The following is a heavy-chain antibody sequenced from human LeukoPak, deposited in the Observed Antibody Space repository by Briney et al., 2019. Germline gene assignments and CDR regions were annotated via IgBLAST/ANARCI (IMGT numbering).Heavy chain of an antibody. D-gene: IGHD5-12*01. CDR1: GFTFSSYA. CDR2: ISYDGSNK. V-gene: IGHV3-30*04. J-gene: IGHJ4*02. CDR3: ARDFGGHSGYEPIYFDY. Sequence: PGRSLRLSCAASGFTFSSYAMHWVRQAPGKGLEWVAVISYDGSNKYYADSVKGRFTISRDNSKNTLYLQMNSLRAEDTAVYYCARDFGGHSGYEPIYFDYWGQGTLVTVSS.